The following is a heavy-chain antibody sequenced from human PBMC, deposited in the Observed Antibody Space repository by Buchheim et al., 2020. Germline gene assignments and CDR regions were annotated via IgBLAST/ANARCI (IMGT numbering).Heavy chain of an antibody. Sequence: QLQLQESGSGLVKPSQTLSLTCAVSGGSISSGGYSWSWIRQPPGKGLEWIGYIYHSGSTYYNPFLKSRVTISVDRSKNQFSLKLSSVTAADTAVYYCARDRVGYCSGGSCYYYGMDVWGQGTT. CDR3: ARDRVGYCSGGSCYYYGMDV. J-gene: IGHJ6*02. CDR1: GGSISSGGYS. CDR2: IYHSGST. V-gene: IGHV4-30-2*01. D-gene: IGHD2-15*01.